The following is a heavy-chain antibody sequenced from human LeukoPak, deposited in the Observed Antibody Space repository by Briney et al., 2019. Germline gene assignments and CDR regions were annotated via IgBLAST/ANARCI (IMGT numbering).Heavy chain of an antibody. CDR3: ARGLRVWFDP. Sequence: ASVKFSCKASGYTFTTYDINWVRQAPGQGLEWMGWTSAYNGNTNYAQKLQGRVTMTTDTSTSTAYMELRSLRSDDTAVYYCARGLRVWFDPWGQGTLVTVSS. J-gene: IGHJ5*02. CDR2: TSAYNGNT. D-gene: IGHD3-3*01. V-gene: IGHV1-18*01. CDR1: GYTFTTYD.